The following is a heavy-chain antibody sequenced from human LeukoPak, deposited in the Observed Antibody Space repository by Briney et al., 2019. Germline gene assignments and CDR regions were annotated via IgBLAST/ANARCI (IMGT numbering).Heavy chain of an antibody. Sequence: ASVKVSCKASGYTFTGYYMHWVRQSPGQGLEWMGWINPNSGGTNYAQKFQGRVTMTRDTSISTAYMELSRLRSDDTAVYYCAMTSYYYDSSGYFDYWGQVTLVTVSS. CDR2: INPNSGGT. CDR1: GYTFTGYY. CDR3: AMTSYYYDSSGYFDY. D-gene: IGHD3-22*01. V-gene: IGHV1-2*02. J-gene: IGHJ4*02.